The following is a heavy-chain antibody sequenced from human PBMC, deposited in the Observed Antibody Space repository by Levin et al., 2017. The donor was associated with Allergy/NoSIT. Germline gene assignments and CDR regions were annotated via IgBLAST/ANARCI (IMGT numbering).Heavy chain of an antibody. CDR1: GFSLSSAGVS. CDR2: IDWDDDE. D-gene: IGHD3-16*01. J-gene: IGHJ4*02. CDR3: ARRVVGRIVGEYYYDY. Sequence: SGPTLVKPTQTLTLACNVSGFSLSSAGVSVSWIRQPPGKALEWLARIDWDDDEFYSTSLKSRVSISKDTSNSQVVLRMTNMDPVDTAPYYCARRVVGRIVGEYYYDYWGQGTLVTVSS. V-gene: IGHV2-70*04.